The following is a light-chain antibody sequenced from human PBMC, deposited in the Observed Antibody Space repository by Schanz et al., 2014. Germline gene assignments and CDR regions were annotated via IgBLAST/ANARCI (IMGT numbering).Light chain of an antibody. V-gene: IGLV2-8*01. CDR2: EVS. J-gene: IGLJ2*01. CDR1: SSDVGGYNY. CDR3: CSYAGSYTLV. Sequence: QSALTQPPSASGSPGQSVTFSCTGTSSDVGGYNYVSWYQQHPGKAPKLMIYEVSKRPSGVPDRFTGSKSGNTASLTVSGLQAEDEADYYCCSYAGSYTLVFGGGTKLTVL.